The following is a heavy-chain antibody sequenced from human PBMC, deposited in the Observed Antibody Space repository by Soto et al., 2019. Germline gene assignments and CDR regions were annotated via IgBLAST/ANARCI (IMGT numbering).Heavy chain of an antibody. Sequence: PGGSLRLSCAASGFTFSNAWMSWVRQAPGKGLEWVGRIKSKTDGGTTDYAAPVKGRFTISRDDSKNTLYLQMNSLKTEDTAVYYCTTDLSPYYDILNGYYTPPGMDVWGQGTTVTVSS. CDR3: TTDLSPYYDILNGYYTPPGMDV. CDR2: IKSKTDGGTT. J-gene: IGHJ6*02. CDR1: GFTFSNAW. D-gene: IGHD3-9*01. V-gene: IGHV3-15*01.